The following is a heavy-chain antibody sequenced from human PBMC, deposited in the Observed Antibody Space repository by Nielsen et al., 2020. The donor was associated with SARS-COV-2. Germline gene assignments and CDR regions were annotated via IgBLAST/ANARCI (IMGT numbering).Heavy chain of an antibody. D-gene: IGHD6-13*01. J-gene: IGHJ5*02. Sequence: SETLSLTCTVSGGSISSSSYYWGWIRQPPGKGLEWIGEIYHSGSTNYNPSLKSRVTISVDTSKNQFSLKLSSVTAADTAVYYCARKRSSSWYNWFDPWGQGTLVTVSS. CDR1: GGSISSSSYY. V-gene: IGHV4-39*07. CDR3: ARKRSSSWYNWFDP. CDR2: IYHSGST.